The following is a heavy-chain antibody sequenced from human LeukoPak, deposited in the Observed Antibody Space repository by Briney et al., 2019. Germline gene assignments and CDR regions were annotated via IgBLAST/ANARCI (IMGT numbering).Heavy chain of an antibody. CDR2: ISAYNGNT. J-gene: IGHJ4*02. Sequence: GASVKVSCKASGYTFTSYGISWVRQAPGQGLEWMGWISAYNGNTNYAQKLQGRVTMTTDTSTSTAYMELRSLRSDDTAVYYCARNPSGSPRSYFDYWGQGTLVTVSS. CDR1: GYTFTSYG. CDR3: ARNPSGSPRSYFDY. D-gene: IGHD1-26*01. V-gene: IGHV1-18*01.